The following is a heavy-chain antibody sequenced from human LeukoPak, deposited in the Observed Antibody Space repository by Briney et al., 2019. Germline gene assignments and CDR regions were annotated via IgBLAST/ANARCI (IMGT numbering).Heavy chain of an antibody. CDR3: AREGDDSSGYYDS. D-gene: IGHD3-22*01. V-gene: IGHV3-53*01. CDR2: IYSGGDT. Sequence: GGSLRLSCAASGFTVSSNYMSWVRQAPGKGLEWVSVIYSGGDTYYADSVKGRFTISRDNSKNTLSLQMNRLRAEDTAMYYCAREGDDSSGYYDSWGQGTLVTVSS. J-gene: IGHJ5*01. CDR1: GFTVSSNY.